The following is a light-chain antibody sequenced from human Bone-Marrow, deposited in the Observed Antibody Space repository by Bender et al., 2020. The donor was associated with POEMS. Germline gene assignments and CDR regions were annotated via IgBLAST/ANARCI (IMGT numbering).Light chain of an antibody. CDR2: DVT. CDR1: SSDVGGYNY. V-gene: IGLV2-11*01. Sequence: QSALTQPRSVSGSPGQSVTISCTGTSSDVGGYNYVSWYQQRPGKAPKLIIYDVTKRPSGVPDRFSGSKSGNTASLTISGLQAEDEADYFCSSYSSSRTHYVFGTGTKVTVL. J-gene: IGLJ1*01. CDR3: SSYSSSRTHYV.